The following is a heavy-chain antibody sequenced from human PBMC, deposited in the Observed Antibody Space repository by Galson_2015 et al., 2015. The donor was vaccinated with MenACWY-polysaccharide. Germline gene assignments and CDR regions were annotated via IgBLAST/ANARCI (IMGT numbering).Heavy chain of an antibody. CDR3: ARGYSAYD. D-gene: IGHD5-12*01. Sequence: SLRLSCAASGLTFSTYWMHWVRQAPGKGLVWVSRIKSDGSSTNYADSVKGRFTISRDNAKNTLYLQMNSLRAEDMALYYCARGYSAYDWGQGTLVTVSA. CDR2: IKSDGSST. V-gene: IGHV3-74*01. CDR1: GLTFSTYW. J-gene: IGHJ4*02.